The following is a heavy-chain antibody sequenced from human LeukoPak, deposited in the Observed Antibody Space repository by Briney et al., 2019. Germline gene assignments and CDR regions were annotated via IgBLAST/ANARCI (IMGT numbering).Heavy chain of an antibody. J-gene: IGHJ5*02. CDR2: INRSGSS. CDR1: GGSFSGYY. D-gene: IGHD2-2*02. CDR3: ARSSRYGSSTSCYKGFDP. Sequence: SETLSLTCAVYGGSFSGYYWSWIRHPPGKGLEWIGEINRSGSSNANPSLKSRVTISGDTSKSQFSLKLRYVTAADTAVDYCARSSRYGSSTSCYKGFDPWGEGTLVTVSS. V-gene: IGHV4-34*01.